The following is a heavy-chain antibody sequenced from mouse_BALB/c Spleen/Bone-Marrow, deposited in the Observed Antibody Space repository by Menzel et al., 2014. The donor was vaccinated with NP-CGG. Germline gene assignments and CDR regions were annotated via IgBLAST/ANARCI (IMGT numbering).Heavy chain of an antibody. CDR3: ARNYDYDGGYYAMDY. D-gene: IGHD2-4*01. CDR1: GYNFISYW. V-gene: IGHV1-7*01. CDR2: INPSTGYT. Sequence: VQVVESGAELAKPGASAKMSCKASGYNFISYWMHWVKQRPGQGLEWIGYINPSTGYTEYNQKFKDKATLTADKSSSKAYMQLSSLTSEDSAVYYCARNYDYDGGYYAMDYWGQGTSVTVSS. J-gene: IGHJ4*01.